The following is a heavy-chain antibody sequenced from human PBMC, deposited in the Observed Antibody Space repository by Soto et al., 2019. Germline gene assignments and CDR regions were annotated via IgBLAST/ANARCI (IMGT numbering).Heavy chain of an antibody. V-gene: IGHV1-69*12. CDR3: ARVVTVVKSFHYWYFDL. CDR2: IIPIFGTT. CDR1: GGTFSSYA. Sequence: QVQLVQSGAEVKKPGSSVKVSCKASGGTFSSYAISWVRQAPGQGLEWMGGIIPIFGTTNYAQKYQGGGSITAAEYTNTAYMEPSSLRTEDTAVYYCARVVTVVKSFHYWYFDLWGRGTLVTVSS. J-gene: IGHJ2*01. D-gene: IGHD2-15*01.